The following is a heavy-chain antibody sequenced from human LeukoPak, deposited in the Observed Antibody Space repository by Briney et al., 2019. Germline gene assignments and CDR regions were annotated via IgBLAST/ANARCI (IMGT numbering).Heavy chain of an antibody. CDR3: AKQYSSSSAPDY. CDR1: GFTSSSYS. D-gene: IGHD6-6*01. J-gene: IGHJ4*02. Sequence: GGSLRLSCAASGFTSSSYSMNWVRQTPGKGLEWVSSISSSSSYIYYADSVKGRFTISRDNSKNTLYLQMNSLRVEDTAVYYCAKQYSSSSAPDYWGQGTLVTVSS. V-gene: IGHV3-21*04. CDR2: ISSSSSYI.